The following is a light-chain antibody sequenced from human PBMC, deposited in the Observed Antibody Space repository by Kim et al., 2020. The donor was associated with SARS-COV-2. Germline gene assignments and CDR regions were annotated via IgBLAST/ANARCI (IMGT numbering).Light chain of an antibody. V-gene: IGLV3-21*04. J-gene: IGLJ2*01. CDR1: SIGSKR. Sequence: PGKTARGSCEGNSIGSKRVHCYQQQSRQAPVLVMYYDSDRPSGIPERFSGSNSGNTSTLTISRVEAGDEADYYCQVWDSSSDHRVVFGGGTQLTVL. CDR3: QVWDSSSDHRVV. CDR2: YDS.